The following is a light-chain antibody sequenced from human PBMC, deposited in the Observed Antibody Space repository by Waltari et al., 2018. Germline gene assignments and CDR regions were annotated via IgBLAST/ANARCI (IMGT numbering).Light chain of an antibody. V-gene: IGLV2-11*01. J-gene: IGLJ2*01. CDR1: SSDVGGYNY. CDR3: LSYAATVSFG. Sequence: QSALTQPRSVSGSPGQSVTISCTGTSSDVGGYNYVSWYQQYPGKAPQLIIYEVSKRPSGVSDRFSGSKSGNTASLTISGLQAEDEADYYCLSYAATVSFGFGGGTKLTVL. CDR2: EVS.